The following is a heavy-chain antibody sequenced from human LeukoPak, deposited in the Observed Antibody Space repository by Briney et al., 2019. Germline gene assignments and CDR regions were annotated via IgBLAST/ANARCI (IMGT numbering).Heavy chain of an antibody. CDR2: ISAYNGNT. J-gene: IGHJ4*02. Sequence: ASVKVSCKASGYTFATYGISWVRQAPGRGLEWMGWISAYNGNTNYAQKLQGRVTMTTDTSTSTAYMELRSLRSDDTAMYYCARRSGYCSSTSCSPGDYWGQGTLVTVSS. V-gene: IGHV1-18*01. D-gene: IGHD2-2*01. CDR3: ARRSGYCSSTSCSPGDY. CDR1: GYTFATYG.